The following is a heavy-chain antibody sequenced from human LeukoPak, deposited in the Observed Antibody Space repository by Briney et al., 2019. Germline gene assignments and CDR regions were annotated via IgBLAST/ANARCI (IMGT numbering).Heavy chain of an antibody. Sequence: GGSLRLSCAASGFTFSSYSMNWVRQAPGKGLEWVSSITTSSSNTYYADSVKGRFTISRDNARNSLYLQMNSLRAEDTAVYYCTRDQYYHDSSGYYIYDYWGQGTLVTVSS. CDR3: TRDQYYHDSSGYYIYDY. CDR1: GFTFSSYS. V-gene: IGHV3-21*01. J-gene: IGHJ4*02. CDR2: ITTSSSNT. D-gene: IGHD3-22*01.